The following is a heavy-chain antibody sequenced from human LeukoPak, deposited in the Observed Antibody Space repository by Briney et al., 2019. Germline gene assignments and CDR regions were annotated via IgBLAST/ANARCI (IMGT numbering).Heavy chain of an antibody. V-gene: IGHV3-7*01. CDR2: IKRDGSGE. CDR3: ASLLGDKTIFDF. J-gene: IGHJ4*02. CDR1: GLIFGSRW. D-gene: IGHD1-26*01. Sequence: GGSLRLSCAASGLIFGSRWMSWIRQAPGKGLEWVANIKRDGSGEYYLDSVKGRFTISRDNAKNSLYLQMNSLRAEDTAVYYCASLLGDKTIFDFWGQGTLITVSS.